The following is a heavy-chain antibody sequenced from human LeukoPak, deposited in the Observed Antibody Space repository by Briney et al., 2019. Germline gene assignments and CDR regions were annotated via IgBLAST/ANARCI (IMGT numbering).Heavy chain of an antibody. CDR1: GFTFCSYA. CDR2: ISSNGGST. CDR3: AREGVTMVQGVELLYYYYYMDV. D-gene: IGHD3-10*01. J-gene: IGHJ6*03. Sequence: PGGSLRLSCAASGFTFCSYAMRWVRQAPGKGLEYVSAISSNGGSTYYANSVKGRFTISRDNSKNTLYLQMGSLRAEDMAVYYCAREGVTMVQGVELLYYYYYMDVWGKGTTVTISS. V-gene: IGHV3-64*01.